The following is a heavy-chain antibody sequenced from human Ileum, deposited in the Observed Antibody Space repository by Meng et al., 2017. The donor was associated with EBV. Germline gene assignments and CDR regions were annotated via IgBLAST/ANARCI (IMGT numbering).Heavy chain of an antibody. J-gene: IGHJ4*02. CDR3: ATGVADFEY. CDR2: MNPNRGTT. D-gene: IGHD6-19*01. Sequence: QVQPVQSGAEVETPGASVKVSCKASGYTFTSYDINWVRQGTGQGLEWMGWMNPNRGTTGYAQKFQGRVTMTRNISKSTAYMDLSSLRSEDTAAYYCATGVADFEYWGQGTLVTVSS. CDR1: GYTFTSYD. V-gene: IGHV1-8*01.